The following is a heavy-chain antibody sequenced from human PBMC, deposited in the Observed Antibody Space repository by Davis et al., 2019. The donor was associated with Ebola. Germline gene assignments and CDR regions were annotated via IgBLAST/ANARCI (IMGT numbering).Heavy chain of an antibody. CDR1: GGSISSSSYY. J-gene: IGHJ4*02. CDR2: IYYSGST. Sequence: GSLRLSCTVSGGSISSSSYYWGWIRQPPGKGLEWIGSIYYSGSTYYNPSLKSRVTISVDTSKNQFSLKLSSVTAADTAVYYCARHIERCSGGSCYLGEFDYWGQGTLVTVSS. D-gene: IGHD2-15*01. V-gene: IGHV4-39*01. CDR3: ARHIERCSGGSCYLGEFDY.